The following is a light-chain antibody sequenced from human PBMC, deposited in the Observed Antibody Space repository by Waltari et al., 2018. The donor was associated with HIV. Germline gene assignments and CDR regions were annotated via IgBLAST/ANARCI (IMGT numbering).Light chain of an antibody. Sequence: QSELTQPPSVSVAPAQRVTISFAGRSSTFGAGYDVHRYHQVPRRPPKVVIYGNSNRPSGVPDRFAGSKSGSSASLVITGLQSEDEADYYCQSYESNLSGLFGGGTKVTVL. CDR2: GNS. CDR3: QSYESNLSGL. J-gene: IGLJ2*01. CDR1: SSTFGAGYD. V-gene: IGLV1-40*01.